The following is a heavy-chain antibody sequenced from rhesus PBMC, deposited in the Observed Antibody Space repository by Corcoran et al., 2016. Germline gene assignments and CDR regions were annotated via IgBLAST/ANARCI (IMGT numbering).Heavy chain of an antibody. V-gene: IGHV4-93*01. CDR1: GGSISSCKW. CDR2: IYGSGGST. D-gene: IGHD6-37*01. Sequence: QVQLQESGPAVVKPSETLSLTCAVSGGSISSCKWWCWIRLSPRKGLEGIGGIYGSGGSTEYNPSLKSRVTISKDTSKNQFSLKLSSVTAADTAVYYCARTRGGSGGWSNWYFDLWGPGTPITISS. CDR3: ARTRGGSGGWSNWYFDL. J-gene: IGHJ2*01.